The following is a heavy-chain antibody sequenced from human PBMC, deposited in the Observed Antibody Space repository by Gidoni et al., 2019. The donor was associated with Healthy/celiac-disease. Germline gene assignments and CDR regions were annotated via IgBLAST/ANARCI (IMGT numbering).Heavy chain of an antibody. CDR1: GGSISSSNW. CDR3: ARADYDSSGTRAFDI. D-gene: IGHD3-22*01. CDR2: IYHSGST. V-gene: IGHV4-4*02. Sequence: QVQLQESGPGLVKPSGTLSLTCAVSGGSISSSNWWSWVRPPPGKGLEWIGEIYHSGSTNYNPSLKSRVTISVDKSKNQFSLKLSAVTAADTAVYYCARADYDSSGTRAFDIWGQGTMVTVSS. J-gene: IGHJ3*02.